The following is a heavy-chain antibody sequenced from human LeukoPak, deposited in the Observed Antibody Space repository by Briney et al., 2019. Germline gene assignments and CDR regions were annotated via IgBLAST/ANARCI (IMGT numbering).Heavy chain of an antibody. CDR2: ISAYNGNT. CDR1: GYTFTSYG. Sequence: GASAKVSCKASGYTFTSYGISWVRQAPGQGLEWMGWISAYNGNTNYAQKLQGRVTMTTDTSTSTAYMELRSLRSDDTAVYYCARVMYYYDSSGYYEDWGQGTLVTVSS. J-gene: IGHJ4*02. V-gene: IGHV1-18*01. D-gene: IGHD3-22*01. CDR3: ARVMYYYDSSGYYED.